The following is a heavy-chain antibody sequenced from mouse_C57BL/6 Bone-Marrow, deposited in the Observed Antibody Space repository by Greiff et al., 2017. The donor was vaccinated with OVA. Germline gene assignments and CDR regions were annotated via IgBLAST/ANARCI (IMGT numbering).Heavy chain of an antibody. CDR3: ARNYGSSCAMDY. V-gene: IGHV1-76*01. Sequence: VKLMESGAELVRPGASVKLSCKASGYTFTDYYINWVKQRPGQGLEWIARIYPGSGNTYYNEKFKGKATLTAEKSSSTAYMQLSSLTSEDSAVYFCARNYGSSCAMDYWGQGTSVTVSS. CDR2: IYPGSGNT. D-gene: IGHD1-1*01. CDR1: GYTFTDYY. J-gene: IGHJ4*01.